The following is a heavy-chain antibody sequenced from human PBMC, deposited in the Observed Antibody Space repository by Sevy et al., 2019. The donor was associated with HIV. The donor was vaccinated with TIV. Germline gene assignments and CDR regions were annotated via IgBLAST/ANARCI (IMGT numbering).Heavy chain of an antibody. V-gene: IGHV3-9*01. CDR3: AKGSSLEWGDYFDF. J-gene: IGHJ4*02. CDR2: INWNSGTS. CDR1: GFTFDDYA. Sequence: GGSLRLSCVSSGFTFDDYAMHWVRQAPGKGLERVSSINWNSGTSRYAASVKGRFTISRENAKNSLYLQMDSLRVEDSALYHCAKGSSLEWGDYFDFWGQGTLVTVSS. D-gene: IGHD1-1*01.